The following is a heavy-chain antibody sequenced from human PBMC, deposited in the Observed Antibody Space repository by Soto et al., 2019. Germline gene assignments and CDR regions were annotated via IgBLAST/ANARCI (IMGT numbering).Heavy chain of an antibody. CDR2: IIPIFDTT. D-gene: IGHD2-15*01. CDR1: GGTFGNSG. Sequence: QVQLVQSGAEVKKPGSSLKVSCKASGGTFGNSGVSWVRQAPGQGPEWMGGIIPIFDTTNYAQKFQGRVTISADDSRSYMELSSLRSEDTAVYYCARAPLLSAEPLHENYFADWGQGTQVTVSS. J-gene: IGHJ4*02. CDR3: ARAPLLSAEPLHENYFAD. V-gene: IGHV1-69*01.